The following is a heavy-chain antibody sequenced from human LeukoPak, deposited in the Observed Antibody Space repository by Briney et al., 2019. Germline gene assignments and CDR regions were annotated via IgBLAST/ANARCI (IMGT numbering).Heavy chain of an antibody. D-gene: IGHD1-26*01. V-gene: IGHV4-39*07. Sequence: SETLSLTCTVSGGSISSSSYYWGWIRQPPGKGLEWIGSIYYSGSTYYNPSLKSRVTISVDTSKNQFSLKLSSVTAADTAVYYCARVEGEWEPFDYWGQGTLVTVSS. CDR3: ARVEGEWEPFDY. CDR1: GGSISSSSYY. CDR2: IYYSGST. J-gene: IGHJ4*02.